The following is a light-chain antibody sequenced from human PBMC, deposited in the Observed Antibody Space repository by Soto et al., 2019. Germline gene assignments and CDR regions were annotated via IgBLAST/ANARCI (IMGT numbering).Light chain of an antibody. V-gene: IGLV1-40*01. CDR2: GNN. Sequence: QSVLTQPPSVSGAPGQRVTISCTGSSSNIGAGYDVHWYHQLPGTAPKLLIYGNNNRPSGVPDRFSGSRSGTSASLAITGXXXXXEXXYYCQSYDSSLSVWVFGGGTKLTV. CDR1: SSNIGAGYD. J-gene: IGLJ3*02. CDR3: QSYDSSLSVWV.